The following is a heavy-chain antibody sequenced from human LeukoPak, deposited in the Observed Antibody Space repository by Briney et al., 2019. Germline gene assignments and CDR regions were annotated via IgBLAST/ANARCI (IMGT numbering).Heavy chain of an antibody. J-gene: IGHJ4*02. Sequence: ASVTVSCKASGYTFTNYGITWVRQAPGQGLEWMGWISAYNGNTNYAQKFRGRVTMTTDTSTTTAYMEPRSLRSDDTAVYYCARGVGQTTGTTGGYYFDFWGQGTLVTVSS. CDR3: ARGVGQTTGTTGGYYFDF. CDR2: ISAYNGNT. CDR1: GYTFTNYG. D-gene: IGHD1-1*01. V-gene: IGHV1-18*01.